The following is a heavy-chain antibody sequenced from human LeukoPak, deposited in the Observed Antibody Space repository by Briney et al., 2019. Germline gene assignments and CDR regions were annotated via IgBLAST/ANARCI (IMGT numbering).Heavy chain of an antibody. Sequence: GGSLRLSCAASGFTFSSYGMHWVRQAPGKGLDWVATINQAGRSKYYEESVKGRFTISRDNAKNSVFLQMTSLRVEDTALFYCATIRGNEQLWPNWGQGTLVIVS. J-gene: IGHJ4*02. CDR2: INQAGRSK. CDR3: ATIRGNEQLWPN. CDR1: GFTFSSYG. V-gene: IGHV3-7*01. D-gene: IGHD1-1*01.